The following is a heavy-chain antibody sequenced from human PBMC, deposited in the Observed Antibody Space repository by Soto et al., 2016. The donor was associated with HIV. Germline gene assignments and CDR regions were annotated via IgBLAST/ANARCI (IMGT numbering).Heavy chain of an antibody. CDR3: ARLPGIAAVASPFDP. CDR2: IWYDGSNK. Sequence: VQLVESGGGVVQPRRSLRLSCAASGFTFSSYGMHWVRQAPGKGLEWVAVIWYDGSNKYYADSVKGRFTISETIPRTRCICKMNSLRAEDTAVYYCARLPGIAAVASPFDPWGQGTLVTVSX. D-gene: IGHD6-13*01. V-gene: IGHV3-33*01. J-gene: IGHJ5*02. CDR1: GFTFSSYG.